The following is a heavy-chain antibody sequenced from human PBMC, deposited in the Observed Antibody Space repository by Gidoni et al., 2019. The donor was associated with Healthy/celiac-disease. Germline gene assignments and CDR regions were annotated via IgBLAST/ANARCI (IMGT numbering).Heavy chain of an antibody. CDR3: AASPYYDFWSGYQLGFDY. CDR1: GFTFTSSA. V-gene: IGHV1-58*01. Sequence: QMQLVQSGPEVKKPGTSVKVSCKASGFTFTSSAVQWVRQARGQRLEWIGWIVVGSGNTNYTQKFQERVTITRDMSTSTAYMELSSLRSEDTAVYYCAASPYYDFWSGYQLGFDYWGQGTLVTVSS. CDR2: IVVGSGNT. J-gene: IGHJ4*02. D-gene: IGHD3-3*01.